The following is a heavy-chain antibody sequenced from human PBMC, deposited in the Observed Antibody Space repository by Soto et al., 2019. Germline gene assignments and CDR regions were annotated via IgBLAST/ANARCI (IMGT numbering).Heavy chain of an antibody. D-gene: IGHD6-13*01. J-gene: IGHJ6*02. CDR1: GGTFSSYA. CDR2: IIPIFGTA. Sequence: SVKVSCKASGGTFSSYAISWVRQAPGQGLEWMGGIIPIFGTANYAQKFQGRVTITADESTSTAYMELSSLRSEDTAVYYCASSWSIYYYYGMDVWGQGTTVTVSS. V-gene: IGHV1-69*13. CDR3: ASSWSIYYYYGMDV.